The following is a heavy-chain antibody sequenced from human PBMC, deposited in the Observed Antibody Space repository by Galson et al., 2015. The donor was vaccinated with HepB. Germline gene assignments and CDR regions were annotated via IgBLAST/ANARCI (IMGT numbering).Heavy chain of an antibody. Sequence: SLRLSCAASGFTFSSYAMSWVRQAPGKGLEWLSGISASGTSTYYADSVKGRFTISRDNSKNTLYLQMNSLRAEDTAVYYCAKTTVTTMGYFDCWGQGTLVTASS. CDR3: AKTTVTTMGYFDC. J-gene: IGHJ4*02. D-gene: IGHD4-17*01. CDR2: ISASGTST. CDR1: GFTFSSYA. V-gene: IGHV3-23*01.